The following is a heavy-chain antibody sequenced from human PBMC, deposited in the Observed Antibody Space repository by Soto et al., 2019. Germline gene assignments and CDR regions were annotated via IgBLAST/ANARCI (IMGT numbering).Heavy chain of an antibody. CDR3: AAMHYNFWSGSVDY. CDR2: ISHDGSQK. D-gene: IGHD3-3*01. V-gene: IGHV3-30-3*01. CDR1: GFTFSNFV. Sequence: GGSLRLSCSASGFTFSNFVMHWVRQGPGKGLEWVALISHDGSQKHYADSVKGRFSISRDNSNKTLFLHMNSLRAEDTAVYYCAAMHYNFWSGSVDYWGQGIQVTVSS. J-gene: IGHJ4*02.